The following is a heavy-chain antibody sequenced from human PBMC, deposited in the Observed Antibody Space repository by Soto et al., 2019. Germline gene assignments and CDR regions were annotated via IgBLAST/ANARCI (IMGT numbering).Heavy chain of an antibody. V-gene: IGHV1-69*06. J-gene: IGHJ4*02. Sequence: SAKVCCKASGCGLSIDPGGWVRQAPGQGLEWMGGIIPIFGTANYAQKFQGRVTITADKSTSTAYMELSSLRSEDTAVYYCARERGYYYDSSPRYFDYWGQGTLVTVSS. D-gene: IGHD3-22*01. CDR1: GCGLSIDP. CDR3: ARERGYYYDSSPRYFDY. CDR2: IIPIFGTA.